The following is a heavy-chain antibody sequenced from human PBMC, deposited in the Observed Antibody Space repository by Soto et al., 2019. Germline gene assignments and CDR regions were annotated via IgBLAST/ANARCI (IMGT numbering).Heavy chain of an antibody. CDR1: GFTFSSYG. D-gene: IGHD5-12*01. CDR2: ISYDGSNK. V-gene: IGHV3-30*18. CDR3: AKDRRDGYNSFDY. Sequence: QPGGSLRLSCAASGFTFSSYGMHWVRQAPGKGLEWVAVISYDGSNKYYADSVKGRFTISRDNSKNTLYLQMNSLRAEDTAVYYCAKDRRDGYNSFDYWGQGTLVTVSS. J-gene: IGHJ4*02.